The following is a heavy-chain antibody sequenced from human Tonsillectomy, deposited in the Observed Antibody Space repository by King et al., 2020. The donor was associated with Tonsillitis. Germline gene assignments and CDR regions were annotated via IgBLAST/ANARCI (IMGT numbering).Heavy chain of an antibody. J-gene: IGHJ5*02. CDR2: IYYSGST. D-gene: IGHD3-10*01. CDR1: GGSISSSSYY. Sequence: QLQESGPGLVKPSETLSLTCTVSGGSISSSSYYWGWIRQPPGKGLEWIGSIYYSGSTYYNPSLKSRVTISVDTSKNQFSLKLSSVTAADTAVYHCARSPVGSGEDWFDPWGQGTLVTVSS. CDR3: ARSPVGSGEDWFDP. V-gene: IGHV4-39*01.